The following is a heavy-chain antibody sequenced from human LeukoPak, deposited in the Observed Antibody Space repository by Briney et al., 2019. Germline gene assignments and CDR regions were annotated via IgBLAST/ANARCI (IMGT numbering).Heavy chain of an antibody. CDR2: IIPIFGTA. Sequence: SVKVSCKASGGTFSSYAISWVRQAPGQGLEWMGGIIPIFGTANYAQKFQGRVTITADESTSTAYMELSSLRSEDTAVYYCARTVVVTAILTWFDPWGQGTLVTVSS. V-gene: IGHV1-69*13. J-gene: IGHJ5*02. D-gene: IGHD2-21*02. CDR1: GGTFSSYA. CDR3: ARTVVVTAILTWFDP.